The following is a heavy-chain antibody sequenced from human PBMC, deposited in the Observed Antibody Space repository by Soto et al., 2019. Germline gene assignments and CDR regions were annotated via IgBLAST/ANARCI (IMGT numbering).Heavy chain of an antibody. D-gene: IGHD2-2*01. CDR3: ARGRLEVVPAARHNWFDP. CDR2: INHSGST. CDR1: GGSFSGYY. V-gene: IGHV4-34*01. J-gene: IGHJ5*02. Sequence: QVQLQQWGAGLLKPSETLSLTCAVNGGSFSGYYWSWIRQPPGKGLEWIGEINHSGSTNYNPSLKGRVTISVDTSKNQFSLKLSYVNAADKAVYYCARGRLEVVPAARHNWFDPWGQGTLVTVSS.